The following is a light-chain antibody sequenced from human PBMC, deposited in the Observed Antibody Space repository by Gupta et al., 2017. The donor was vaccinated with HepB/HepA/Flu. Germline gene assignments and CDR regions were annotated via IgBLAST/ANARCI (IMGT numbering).Light chain of an antibody. CDR2: ADT. Sequence: HRLTRPLCASASPGQIAGPTSYGDAVPKKVAYWYQQKPGQAPLLVIYADTKRPSGIPERLSGSRSGTIATLTISGAQVEDEADYYCYSSDNTDSRRVFGGGTRMTV. J-gene: IGLJ3*02. CDR1: AVPKKV. CDR3: YSSDNTDSRRV. V-gene: IGLV3-10*01.